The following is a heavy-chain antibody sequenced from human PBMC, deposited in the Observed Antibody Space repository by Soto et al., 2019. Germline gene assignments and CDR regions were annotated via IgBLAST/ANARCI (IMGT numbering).Heavy chain of an antibody. Sequence: PSETLSLTCTVSGGSVSSGSYYWSWIRQPPGKGLEWIGYIYYSGSTNYNPSLKSRVTISVDTSKNQFSLKLSSVTAADTAVYYCARDVPGIAAAGGYYYYYGMDVWGQGTTVTV. CDR2: IYYSGST. CDR1: GGSVSSGSYY. D-gene: IGHD6-13*01. CDR3: ARDVPGIAAAGGYYYYYGMDV. V-gene: IGHV4-61*01. J-gene: IGHJ6*02.